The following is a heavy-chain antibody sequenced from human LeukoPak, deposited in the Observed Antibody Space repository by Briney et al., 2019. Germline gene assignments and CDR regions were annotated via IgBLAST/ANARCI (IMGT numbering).Heavy chain of an antibody. D-gene: IGHD3-16*01. J-gene: IGHJ3*02. V-gene: IGHV4-59*01. CDR2: IYYRGSR. CDR1: GGSISSYY. CDR3: ARKTRGDAFDI. Sequence: PSETLSLTCTVSGGSISSYYWSWIRQPPGKGLEWIGYIYYRGSRNYNPSLRSRVTISVDTSKNQFSLKLSSATAADTAVYYCARKTRGDAFDIWGQGTMVTVSS.